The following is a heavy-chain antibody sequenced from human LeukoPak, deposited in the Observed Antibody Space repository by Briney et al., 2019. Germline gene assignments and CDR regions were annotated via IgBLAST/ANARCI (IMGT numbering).Heavy chain of an antibody. CDR3: ARLENVVAPIDY. V-gene: IGHV4-59*08. Sequence: SETLSLTCTVSGGSISSYYWSWIRQPPGKGLEWIGYICYSGSTNYNPSLKGRVTISVDTSKNQFSLKLSSVTAADTAVYYCARLENVVAPIDYWGQGTLVTVSS. D-gene: IGHD2-15*01. CDR1: GGSISSYY. CDR2: ICYSGST. J-gene: IGHJ4*02.